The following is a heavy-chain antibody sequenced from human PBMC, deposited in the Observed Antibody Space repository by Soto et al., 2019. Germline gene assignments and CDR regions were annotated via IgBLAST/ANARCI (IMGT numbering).Heavy chain of an antibody. D-gene: IGHD5-12*01. CDR1: GFTFSDYG. V-gene: IGHV3-30*18. Sequence: GGALRLSCAASGFTFSDYGMYWVRQAPGKGLEWVAVISYDGSDKYYADTAKGRFTISRDNSKNTLYLQMNSLRAEDTAVYYCAEDHWAGYSGYAIHYGMDVWGQGTTVTVSS. CDR2: ISYDGSDK. CDR3: AEDHWAGYSGYAIHYGMDV. J-gene: IGHJ6*02.